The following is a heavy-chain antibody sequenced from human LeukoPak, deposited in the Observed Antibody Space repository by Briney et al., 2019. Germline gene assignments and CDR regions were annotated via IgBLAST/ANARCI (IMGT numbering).Heavy chain of an antibody. Sequence: GGSLRLSCAASGFTFDDCGMSWVRQAPGKGLEWVSGINWNGGSTGYADSVKGRFTISRDNAKNSLYLQMNSLRAEDTAVYYCASDSYSPEYFQHWGQGTLVTVSS. D-gene: IGHD2-15*01. V-gene: IGHV3-20*04. CDR3: ASDSYSPEYFQH. CDR1: GFTFDDCG. J-gene: IGHJ1*01. CDR2: INWNGGST.